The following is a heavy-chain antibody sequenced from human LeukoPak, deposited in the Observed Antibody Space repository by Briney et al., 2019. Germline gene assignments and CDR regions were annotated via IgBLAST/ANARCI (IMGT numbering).Heavy chain of an antibody. D-gene: IGHD1-26*01. CDR2: IYYSGST. CDR1: GGSISSYY. CDR3: AREGVGATTGFDY. Sequence: SETLSLTCTVSGGSISSYYWSWIRQPPGKGLEWIGYIYYSGSTNYNPSLKSRVTISVDTSKNQFSLKRSFVTAADTAVYYCAREGVGATTGFDYWGEGTLVTVSS. V-gene: IGHV4-59*01. J-gene: IGHJ4*02.